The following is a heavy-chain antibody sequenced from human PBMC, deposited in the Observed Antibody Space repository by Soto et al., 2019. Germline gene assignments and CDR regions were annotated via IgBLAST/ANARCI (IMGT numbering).Heavy chain of an antibody. V-gene: IGHV4-59*08. CDR3: ARLGGYYQAFDQ. D-gene: IGHD3-22*01. CDR2: IYYSGST. Sequence: SATLVLTSTVPGGSMHTYYSGCVRQPPGKGLEWVGYIYYSGSTTYSPSLKSRVTISVDTSKNQFSLKLDSVTAADTAVNYCARLGGYYQAFDQWGQGSLVTVSS. CDR1: GGSMHTYY. J-gene: IGHJ4*02.